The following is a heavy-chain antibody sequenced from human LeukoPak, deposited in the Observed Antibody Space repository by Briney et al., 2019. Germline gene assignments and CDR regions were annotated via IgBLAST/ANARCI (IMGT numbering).Heavy chain of an antibody. CDR3: ARDFDMGITPGDDFDF. CDR2: IKEDGTYT. CDR1: GFSFSKYW. V-gene: IGHV3-74*01. J-gene: IGHJ4*02. D-gene: IGHD3-9*01. Sequence: GGSLRLSCAASGFSFSKYWMHSVRQTPGEGLVWVARIKEDGTYTSYADSVKGRFTISRDNARNTVFLQMNSLRDEDTAVYYCARDFDMGITPGDDFDFWGQGTLVTVFS.